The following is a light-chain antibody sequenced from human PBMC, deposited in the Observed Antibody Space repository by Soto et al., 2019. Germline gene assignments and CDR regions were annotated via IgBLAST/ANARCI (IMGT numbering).Light chain of an antibody. CDR2: GAT. CDR3: QQYDASPLT. Sequence: DIVLTQSPGTLSLSPGERATLSCRASQSVRSSFLAWYRQKPGQAPRLLIYGATTRATGIPDRISGSGSGTDFTLTITNLVPGDSATYFCQQYDASPLTFGQGTKLEIK. V-gene: IGKV3-20*01. J-gene: IGKJ2*01. CDR1: QSVRSSF.